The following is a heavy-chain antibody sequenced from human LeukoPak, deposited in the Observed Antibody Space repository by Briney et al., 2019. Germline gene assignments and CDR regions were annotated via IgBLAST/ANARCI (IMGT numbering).Heavy chain of an antibody. Sequence: SETLSLTCTVSGGSISSSSYYWGWIRQPPGKGLEWIGSIYYSGSTYYNPSLKSRVTISVDTSKNQFSLKLSSVTAADTAVYYCARRSPTAGYYDSSGYDNWFDPWGQGTLVTVSS. J-gene: IGHJ5*02. CDR1: GGSISSSSYY. CDR2: IYYSGST. V-gene: IGHV4-39*01. CDR3: ARRSPTAGYYDSSGYDNWFDP. D-gene: IGHD3-22*01.